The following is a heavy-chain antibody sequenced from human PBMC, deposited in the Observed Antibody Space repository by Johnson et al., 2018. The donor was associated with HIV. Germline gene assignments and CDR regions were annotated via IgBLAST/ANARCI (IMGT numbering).Heavy chain of an antibody. CDR2: IRYDGSNK. Sequence: VQLVESGGGLVQPGGSLRLSCAASVFRFSNYWMSWVRQAPGKGLEWVAFIRYDGSNKYYADSVKGRFTISRDNSKNTLYLQMNSLRAEDTAVYYCAKDKDAFDILGQGTMVTVSS. J-gene: IGHJ3*02. CDR1: VFRFSNYW. CDR3: AKDKDAFDI. V-gene: IGHV3-30*02.